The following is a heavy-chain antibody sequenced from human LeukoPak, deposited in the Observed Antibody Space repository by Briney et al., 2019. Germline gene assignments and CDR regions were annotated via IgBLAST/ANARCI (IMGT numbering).Heavy chain of an antibody. CDR1: GYSISSGYY. V-gene: IGHV4-38-2*02. CDR2: IYHSGST. J-gene: IGHJ5*02. Sequence: SETLSLTCTVSGYSISSGYYWGWIRQPPGKGLEWIGSIYHSGSTYYNPSLKSRVTISVDTSKNQFSLKLSSVTAADTAVYYCARGTTYYYDSSGYYYVGLGWFDPWGQGTLVTVSS. CDR3: ARGTTYYYDSSGYYYVGLGWFDP. D-gene: IGHD3-22*01.